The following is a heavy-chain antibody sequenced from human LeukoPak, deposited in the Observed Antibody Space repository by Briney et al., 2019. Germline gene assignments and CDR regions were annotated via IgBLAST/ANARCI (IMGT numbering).Heavy chain of an antibody. CDR1: GGSISSSSYY. CDR2: IYYSGST. J-gene: IGHJ4*02. CDR3: ARSPHSSGNPFDY. D-gene: IGHD6-19*01. Sequence: SETLSLTCTVSGGSISSSSYYWGWIRQPPGKGLEWIGSIYYSGSTYYNPSLKSRVTISVDTSKNQFSLKLSSVTAADTAVYYCARSPHSSGNPFDYWGQGTLVTVSS. V-gene: IGHV4-39*07.